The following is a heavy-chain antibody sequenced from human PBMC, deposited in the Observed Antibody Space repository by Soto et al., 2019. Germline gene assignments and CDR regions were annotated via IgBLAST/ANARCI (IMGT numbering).Heavy chain of an antibody. Sequence: GTLCLTFAVYGGSFSGYYWSWIRQPAGKGLEWIGEINHSGSTNYNPSLKSRVTISVDTSKNQFSLKLSSVTAADTAVYYCARRGSSGWNPRANYYYYGMDVWGQGTTVTVS. CDR1: GGSFSGYY. CDR3: ARRGSSGWNPRANYYYYGMDV. J-gene: IGHJ6*02. D-gene: IGHD6-19*01. V-gene: IGHV4-34*01. CDR2: INHSGST.